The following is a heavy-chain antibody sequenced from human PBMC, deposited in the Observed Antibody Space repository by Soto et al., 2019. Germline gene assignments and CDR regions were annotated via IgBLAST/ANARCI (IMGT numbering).Heavy chain of an antibody. CDR1: GFTVSSYG. J-gene: IGHJ4*02. D-gene: IGHD2-8*02. Sequence: QVQLVESGGGVVQPGRSLRLSCAASGFTVSSYGMHWVRQAPGKGLEWVAVISRDGGTKYYADSVKGRFTISRDNSRITLFLEMNSLRGDDMAVYYCTGEVASGYWGQGTLVTVSS. CDR2: ISRDGGTK. V-gene: IGHV3-30*03. CDR3: TGEVASGY.